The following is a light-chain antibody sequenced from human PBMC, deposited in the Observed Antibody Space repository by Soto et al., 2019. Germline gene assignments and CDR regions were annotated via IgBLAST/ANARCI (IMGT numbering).Light chain of an antibody. CDR1: SSNIGSNY. J-gene: IGLJ2*01. Sequence: QSVLTQPPSASGTPGQRVIISCSGSSSNIGSNYVYWYQQLPGTAPKLLIYSNNQRPSGVPDRFSGSKSDTSASLAISGLQSEDEADYYCAAWDDSLNGQLFGGGTKLTVL. CDR2: SNN. V-gene: IGLV1-44*01. CDR3: AAWDDSLNGQL.